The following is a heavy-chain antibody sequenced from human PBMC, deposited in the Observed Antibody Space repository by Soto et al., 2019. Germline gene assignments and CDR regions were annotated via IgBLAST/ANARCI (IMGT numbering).Heavy chain of an antibody. Sequence: PGGSLRLSCFGSGVIFSNNGMHWVRQTPGKGLEWVAFMSYDGSDTFYADSVKGRFTISRDNSKNTLFLHMSNLRAEDTAMYYCTIVRVADSALDHWGQGTLVTVSS. J-gene: IGHJ4*02. V-gene: IGHV3-30*02. CDR2: MSYDGSDT. CDR1: GVIFSNNG. D-gene: IGHD3-10*02. CDR3: TIVRVADSALDH.